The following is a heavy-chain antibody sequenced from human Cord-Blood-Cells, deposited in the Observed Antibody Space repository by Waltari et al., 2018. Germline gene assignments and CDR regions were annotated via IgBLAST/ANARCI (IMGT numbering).Heavy chain of an antibody. V-gene: IGHV1-46*01. J-gene: IGHJ4*02. Sequence: QVQLVQSGAEVKKPGASVKVSCKASGYNFPSYYMHWVRQAPGQGLEWMGIINPSGGSTSYAQKFQGRVTMTRDTSTSTVYMELSSLRSEDTAVYYCARSRDGYNFDYWGQGTLVTVSS. D-gene: IGHD5-12*01. CDR2: INPSGGST. CDR1: GYNFPSYY. CDR3: ARSRDGYNFDY.